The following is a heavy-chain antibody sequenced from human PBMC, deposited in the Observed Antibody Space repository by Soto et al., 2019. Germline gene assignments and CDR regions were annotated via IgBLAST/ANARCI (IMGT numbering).Heavy chain of an antibody. J-gene: IGHJ4*02. V-gene: IGHV4-34*01. D-gene: IGHD2-8*02. CDR1: GGAFSGYY. CDR3: ARDKITGLFDY. CDR2: INHSGGT. Sequence: ASETLSLPCAVYGGAFSGYYWTWIRQPPGTGLEWIGEINHSGGTNYNPSLKSRVTISVDTSKNQFSLKLTSVTAADTAVYYCARDKITGLFDYWGQGTLVTVSS.